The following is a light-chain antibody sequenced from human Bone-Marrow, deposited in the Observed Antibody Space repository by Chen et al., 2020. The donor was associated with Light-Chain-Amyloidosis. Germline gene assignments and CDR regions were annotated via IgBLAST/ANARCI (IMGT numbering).Light chain of an antibody. CDR1: NIGSTL. CDR2: DDC. V-gene: IGLV3-21*02. CDR3: QVWDRSSDRPV. Sequence: SYVLTQPSSVSVAPGQTATIACGGTNIGSTLVHWYQQTPGQAPLLVGYDDCDRLSGIPERLSGANSGNTSTLTIRRVEAGDEADYYCQVWDRSSDRPVCGGGTKLTVL. J-gene: IGLJ3*02.